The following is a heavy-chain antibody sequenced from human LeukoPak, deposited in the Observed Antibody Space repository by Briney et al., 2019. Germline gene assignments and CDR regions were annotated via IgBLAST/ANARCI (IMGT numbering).Heavy chain of an antibody. Sequence: GGSLRLSCAASGFTFSDYNMNWVRQAPGKGLEWVSYITNGGSTIHHANSVKARFRLSRDNAKKTLYLQMNSMRAEETAVYYCARSIGLTGGGVDVWGQGTTVTVSS. V-gene: IGHV3-11*01. CDR2: ITNGGSTI. J-gene: IGHJ6*02. CDR3: ARSIGLTGGGVDV. D-gene: IGHD3-9*01. CDR1: GFTFSDYN.